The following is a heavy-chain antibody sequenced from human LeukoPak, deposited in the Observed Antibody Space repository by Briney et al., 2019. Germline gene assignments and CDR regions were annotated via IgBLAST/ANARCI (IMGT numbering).Heavy chain of an antibody. CDR3: ARDRDRSGSQSY. J-gene: IGHJ4*02. CDR2: ISANNGNTKYNT. CDR1: GYTFTSYG. V-gene: IGHV1-18*01. Sequence: GASVKVSCKASGYTFTSYGISWVRQAPGQGLEWMGWISANNGNTKYNTKYAQNLQGKVTMTTDISTSIAYMELRTLRSDDTAVCYCARDRDRSGSQSYWGQGTLVTVSS. D-gene: IGHD1-26*01.